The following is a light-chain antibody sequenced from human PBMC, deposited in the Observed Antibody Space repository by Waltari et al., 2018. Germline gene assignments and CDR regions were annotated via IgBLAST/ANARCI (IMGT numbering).Light chain of an antibody. CDR1: QDISHY. Sequence: DIQMTQSPSSPSASVGDRVTITCHASQDISHYLNWYQQKRGRAPKLLISDVSNLQRGVPSRFSGSGSGTDFTFTISSLQPEDIATYYCQQYDNVPRFGGGTKVEIK. CDR2: DVS. CDR3: QQYDNVPR. V-gene: IGKV1-33*01. J-gene: IGKJ4*01.